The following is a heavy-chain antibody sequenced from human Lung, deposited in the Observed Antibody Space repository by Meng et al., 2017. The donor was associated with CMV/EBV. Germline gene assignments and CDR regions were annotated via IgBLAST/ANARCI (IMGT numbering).Heavy chain of an antibody. CDR3: ARVVRNLCANYYFDY. Sequence: GESXKISCAASRFTVSSNYMTWVRQAPGKGLEWVSTIYSGGSTYYADSVKGRFTISRDNSKNTLYLQMSSLRPEDTAVYFCARVVRNLCANYYFDYWGQGTXVTVSS. CDR1: RFTVSSNY. CDR2: IYSGGST. D-gene: IGHD1-7*01. J-gene: IGHJ4*02. V-gene: IGHV3-66*02.